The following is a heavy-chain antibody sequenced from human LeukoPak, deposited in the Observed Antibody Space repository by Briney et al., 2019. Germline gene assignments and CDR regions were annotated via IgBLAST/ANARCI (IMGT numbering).Heavy chain of an antibody. D-gene: IGHD2-2*01. V-gene: IGHV3-53*01. Sequence: GGSLRLSCAASGFTFSTYYMTWVRQAPGKGLECVSVIYSGGSTYYSDSVKGRFTVSRDNSKNTLYLQMNSLRAEDTAMYYCAGGLGYCTSTTCLLPFDYWGQGTLVTVSS. CDR1: GFTFSTYY. CDR3: AGGLGYCTSTTCLLPFDY. CDR2: IYSGGST. J-gene: IGHJ4*02.